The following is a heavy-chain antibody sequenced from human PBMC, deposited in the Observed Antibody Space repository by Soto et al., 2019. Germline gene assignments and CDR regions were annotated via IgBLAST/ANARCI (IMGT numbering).Heavy chain of an antibody. Sequence: GGSLRLSCAVSGFTFGDHYIDWVRQAPGKGLEWVAVISYDGSNKYYADSVKGRFTISRDNSKNTLYLQMNSLRAEDTAVYYCARDAGSAAAGLGWFDPWGQGTLVTVSS. D-gene: IGHD6-13*01. V-gene: IGHV3-30-3*01. CDR2: ISYDGSNK. CDR3: ARDAGSAAAGLGWFDP. J-gene: IGHJ5*02. CDR1: GFTFGDHY.